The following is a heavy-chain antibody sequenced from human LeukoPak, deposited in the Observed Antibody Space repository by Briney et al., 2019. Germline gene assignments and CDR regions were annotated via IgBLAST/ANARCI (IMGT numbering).Heavy chain of an antibody. J-gene: IGHJ5*02. V-gene: IGHV3-7*01. CDR1: GFRLSDYW. CDR2: IKQDGTTI. Sequence: GGSLRLSCAASGFRLSDYWMTWVRQAPGKGLEWVGNIKQDGTTINYVDSVKGRFTISRDNAQNSLYLQMNSLRAEDTAVYYCAREQPDSFFCLTAESWGQGTLVTVSS. CDR3: AREQPDSFFCLTAES. D-gene: IGHD2-15*01.